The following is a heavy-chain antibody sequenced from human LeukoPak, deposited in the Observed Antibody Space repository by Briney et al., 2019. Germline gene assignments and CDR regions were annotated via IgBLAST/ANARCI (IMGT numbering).Heavy chain of an antibody. V-gene: IGHV4-31*03. CDR3: ARDSYSNYGTMDV. J-gene: IGHJ6*03. CDR2: IYYSGST. D-gene: IGHD4-11*01. Sequence: SETLSLTCTVSGGSISSGGYYWSWIRQHPGKGLEWIGYIYYSGSTYYNPSLKSRVTISVDTSKNQFYLKLSSVTAADTAVYYCARDSYSNYGTMDVWGKGTTVTVSS. CDR1: GGSISSGGYY.